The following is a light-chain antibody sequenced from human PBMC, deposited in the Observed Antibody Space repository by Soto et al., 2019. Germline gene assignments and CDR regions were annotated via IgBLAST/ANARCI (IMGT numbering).Light chain of an antibody. CDR3: QQYGSSPET. J-gene: IGKJ1*01. CDR1: QSVRSSY. Sequence: EIVLTQSPGTLSLSPGERATLSCRASQSVRSSYLAWYQQKPGQAPRLLIYGASSRATGIPDRFSGSGSGTDFTLTISRLDHEDFAVYYCQQYGSSPETFGQGTKVEIQ. CDR2: GAS. V-gene: IGKV3-20*01.